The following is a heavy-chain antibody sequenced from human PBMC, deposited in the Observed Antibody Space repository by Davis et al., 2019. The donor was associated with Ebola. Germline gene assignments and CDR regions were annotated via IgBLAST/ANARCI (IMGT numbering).Heavy chain of an antibody. CDR2: ISAYNGNT. CDR1: GYTFTSYG. CDR3: AIDYSSSWRSGYYYYGLDI. D-gene: IGHD6-13*01. Sequence: ASVKVSCKASGYTFTSYGISWVRQAPGQGLEWMGWISAYNGNTNYAQKLQASVTMTTDTSTSTNYKELRSLRTDDTAVYYCAIDYSSSWRSGYYYYGLDIWGKGTTVTVSS. J-gene: IGHJ6*04. V-gene: IGHV1-18*04.